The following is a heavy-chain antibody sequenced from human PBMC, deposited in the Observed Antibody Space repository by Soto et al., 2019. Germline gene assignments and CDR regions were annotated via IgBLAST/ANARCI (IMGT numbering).Heavy chain of an antibody. V-gene: IGHV1-2*02. Sequence: QVQLVQSGVEVKKPGASVKVSCKASGYTFTGYYMHWVRQAPGQGLEWMGWINPNSGGTNYAQKLQGGVXXTXDXXISTAYMELSRLRSDDTAVYYCARDARGDEAPMDYWGQGTLVTVSS. CDR2: INPNSGGT. J-gene: IGHJ4*02. D-gene: IGHD3-10*01. CDR1: GYTFTGYY. CDR3: ARDARGDEAPMDY.